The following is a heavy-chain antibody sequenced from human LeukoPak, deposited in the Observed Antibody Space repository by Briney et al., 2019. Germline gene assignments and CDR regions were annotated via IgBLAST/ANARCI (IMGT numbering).Heavy chain of an antibody. Sequence: SETLSLTCGVYGRYFSVYYWRWMHEPPGKGVEWIGEINHSGSTNYTASLKSRVTISVDTSKNQFSLKLSSVTAADTAVYYCARGLIGYSKWSDSWGQGTLVTVYS. CDR1: GRYFSVYY. CDR3: ARGLIGYSKWSDS. D-gene: IGHD4-11*01. J-gene: IGHJ5*01. CDR2: INHSGST. V-gene: IGHV4-34*01.